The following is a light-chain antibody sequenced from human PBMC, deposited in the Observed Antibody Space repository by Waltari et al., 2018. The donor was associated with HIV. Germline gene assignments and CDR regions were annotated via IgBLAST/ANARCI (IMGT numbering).Light chain of an antibody. V-gene: IGKV3-20*01. CDR3: QQYASSSFT. J-gene: IGKJ3*01. CDR1: QSISYNY. CDR2: GVA. Sequence: VLTQSPGILSLSLGETAILPCRASQSISYNYLAWYQQKTGQAPRLLMYGVATRATGIPDRFGGSGSGTDFTLTISGLEPEDCAVYYCQQYASSSFTFGPGTKVEIK.